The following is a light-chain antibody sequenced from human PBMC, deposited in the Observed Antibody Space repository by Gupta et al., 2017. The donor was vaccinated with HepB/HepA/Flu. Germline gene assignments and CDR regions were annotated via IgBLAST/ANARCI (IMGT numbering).Light chain of an antibody. CDR2: KAS. V-gene: IGKV1-5*03. J-gene: IGKJ1*01. CDR1: QRLSRW. CDR3: QQYNSFPGT. Sequence: MTNSPSPLSASVGDRVTITCRASQRLSRWLAWYQEKQGKAPQLLVYKASSLESGVPSRCSGSGSGTEFTLTISGLQPEDFARYYRQQYNSFPGTFGQGTKVEIK.